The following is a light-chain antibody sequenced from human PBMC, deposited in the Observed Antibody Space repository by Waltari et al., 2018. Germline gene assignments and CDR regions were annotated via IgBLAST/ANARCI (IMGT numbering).Light chain of an antibody. V-gene: IGKV3-20*01. CDR2: GAS. J-gene: IGKJ3*01. Sequence: IVLTQSPGTLSLSPGERATLSCRASQSVSSSYLAWYQQRPGQAPRVLIYGASSRATGIPDRFSGSGSGTDFTLTISRLEPEDFAVYYCQHFGRSPRFTFGPGTKVDIK. CDR1: QSVSSSY. CDR3: QHFGRSPRFT.